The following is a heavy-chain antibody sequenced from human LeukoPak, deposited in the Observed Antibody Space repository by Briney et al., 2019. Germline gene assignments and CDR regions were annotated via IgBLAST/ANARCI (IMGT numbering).Heavy chain of an antibody. CDR2: IWYEASDR. Sequence: PGGSLRLSCAASGFTLSSFGMHWVRQAPGKGLEWVAVIWYEASDRYYAASVQGRFTISRDNSKNTLFLQMNSLRDDDTAVYYCVRGVGVSRFNYFDPWGQETLVVVSS. CDR3: VRGVGVSRFNYFDP. J-gene: IGHJ5*02. V-gene: IGHV3-33*01. CDR1: GFTLSSFG. D-gene: IGHD5-24*01.